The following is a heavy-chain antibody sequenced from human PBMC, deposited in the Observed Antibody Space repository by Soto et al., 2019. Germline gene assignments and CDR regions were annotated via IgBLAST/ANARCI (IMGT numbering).Heavy chain of an antibody. CDR1: GGSISSSSYY. J-gene: IGHJ4*02. Sequence: PSETLSLTCTVSGGSISSSSYYWGWIRHPPGKGLEWIGSIYYSGSTYYNPSLKSRVTISVDTSKNQFSLKLSSVTAADTAVYYCARDPPGIAVAGAANEYWGQGTLVTVSS. CDR2: IYYSGST. CDR3: ARDPPGIAVAGAANEY. D-gene: IGHD6-19*01. V-gene: IGHV4-39*02.